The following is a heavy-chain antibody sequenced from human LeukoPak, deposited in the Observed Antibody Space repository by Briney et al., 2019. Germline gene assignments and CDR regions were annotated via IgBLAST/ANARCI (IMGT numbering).Heavy chain of an antibody. V-gene: IGHV1-2*02. CDR3: AGRYCSSTSCYPAAFDI. CDR2: INPSSGGT. CDR1: GYTFSGYY. D-gene: IGHD2-2*01. J-gene: IGHJ3*02. Sequence: ASVTVSCKASGYTFSGYYLHWVRQAPGQGLEWMGWINPSSGGTNYAEKFKGSVTITRETSIRTAYMKLSRLRSDDTAVYYCAGRYCSSTSCYPAAFDIWGQGTMVTVSS.